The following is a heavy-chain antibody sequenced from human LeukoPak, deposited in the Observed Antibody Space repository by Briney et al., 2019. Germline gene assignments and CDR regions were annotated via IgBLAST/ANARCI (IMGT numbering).Heavy chain of an antibody. CDR1: GFTFSSYA. V-gene: IGHV3-23*01. CDR2: ISGSGGST. J-gene: IGHJ4*02. Sequence: GGSLRLSCAASGFTFSSYAMSWVRLAPGKGLEWVSAISGSGGSTYYADSVKGRFTISRDNSKNTLYLQMNSQRAGDTAVYYCAKDSPGSGSYIDYWGQGTLVTVSS. D-gene: IGHD3-10*01. CDR3: AKDSPGSGSYIDY.